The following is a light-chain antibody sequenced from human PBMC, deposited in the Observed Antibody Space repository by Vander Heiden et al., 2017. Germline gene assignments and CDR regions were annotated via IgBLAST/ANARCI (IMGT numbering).Light chain of an antibody. CDR3: QSEDSSANVV. V-gene: IGLV3-25*03. J-gene: IGLJ2*01. Sequence: PSAIPERFSGSSSGTTVTLTISGVQAEDEADYYCQSEDSSANVVFGGGTKLTVL.